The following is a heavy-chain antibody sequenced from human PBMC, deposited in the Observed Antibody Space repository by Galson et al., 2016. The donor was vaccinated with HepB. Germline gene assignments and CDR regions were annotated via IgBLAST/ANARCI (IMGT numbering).Heavy chain of an antibody. CDR1: GGSITITDYY. Sequence: TLSLPCPVSGGSITITDYYWSWIRQHPGKGLEWIGYIYYSGTTYYSPPLKSRVTISVDTSKSQFSLRLSSVTAADTAVYYCARARRSGSGWYFDYWGQGALVTVSS. J-gene: IGHJ4*02. D-gene: IGHD3-10*01. CDR3: ARARRSGSGWYFDY. CDR2: IYYSGTT. V-gene: IGHV4-31*03.